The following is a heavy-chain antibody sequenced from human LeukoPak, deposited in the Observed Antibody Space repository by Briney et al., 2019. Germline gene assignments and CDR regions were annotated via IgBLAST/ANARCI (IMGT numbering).Heavy chain of an antibody. D-gene: IGHD5-18*01. V-gene: IGHV3-74*01. CDR1: GFTFSSHW. Sequence: PGGSLRLSCVASGFTFSSHWMHWVRQAPGKGLVWVAQMDTDGSIICYADSVKGRFTISRDNAKNTLFLEMDSLTGEDAAVYYCARSVNSAKFISGKPFDLWGQGTMVTVSS. J-gene: IGHJ3*01. CDR2: MDTDGSII. CDR3: ARSVNSAKFISGKPFDL.